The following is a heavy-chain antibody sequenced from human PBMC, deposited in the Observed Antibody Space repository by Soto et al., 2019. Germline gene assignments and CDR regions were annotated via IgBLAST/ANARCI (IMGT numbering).Heavy chain of an antibody. CDR2: IISGGTRV. Sequence: PGGSLRLSCAASGFTFSSDWMNWDRQSPGKGLEWVSRIISGGTRVSYADSVKGRFIITRDNAKNTLYLEMHSLTADDTAVYYCARERTSKGGMDIWGQGTTVTVSS. CDR3: ARERTSKGGMDI. CDR1: GFTFSSDW. J-gene: IGHJ6*02. V-gene: IGHV3-74*01.